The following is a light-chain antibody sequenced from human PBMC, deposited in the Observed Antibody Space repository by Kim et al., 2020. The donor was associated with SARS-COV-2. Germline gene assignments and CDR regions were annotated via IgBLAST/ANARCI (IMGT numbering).Light chain of an antibody. J-gene: IGLJ3*02. Sequence: QSALTQPPSASGSPGQSVTISCTGTSSDVGGYNYVSWYQQCPGKAPKLMIHEVSKRPSGVPDRFSGSKSGNAASLTVSGLQAEDEAYYYCGSYAGSNKWVFGGGTQLTVL. CDR3: GSYAGSNKWV. CDR1: SSDVGGYNY. V-gene: IGLV2-8*01. CDR2: EVS.